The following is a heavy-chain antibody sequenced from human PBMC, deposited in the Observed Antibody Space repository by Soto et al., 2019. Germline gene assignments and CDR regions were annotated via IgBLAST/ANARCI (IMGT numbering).Heavy chain of an antibody. J-gene: IGHJ4*02. D-gene: IGHD6-19*01. CDR2: ISGSGGST. Sequence: HPGGSLRLSCAASGFTFSSYAMSWVRQAPGKGLEWVSAISGSGGSTYYADSVKGRFTISRDNSKNTLYLQMNSLRAEDTAVYYCAKDGGYSRGPFDDSGQGTLVTVSS. CDR3: AKDGGYSRGPFDD. CDR1: GFTFSSYA. V-gene: IGHV3-23*01.